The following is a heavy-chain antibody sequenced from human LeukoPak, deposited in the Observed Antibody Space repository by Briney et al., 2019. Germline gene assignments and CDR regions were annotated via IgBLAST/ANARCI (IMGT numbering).Heavy chain of an antibody. J-gene: IGHJ4*02. CDR3: ARGYRASSGGFDY. CDR2: IRYDGSNK. D-gene: IGHD6-19*01. V-gene: IGHV3-30*02. CDR1: GFTFSSYS. Sequence: AGGSLRLSCAASGFTFSSYSMNWVRQAPGKGLEWVAFIRYDGSNKYYADSVKGRFTISRDNSKNTLYLQMNSLRAEDTAVYYCARGYRASSGGFDYWGQGTLVTVSS.